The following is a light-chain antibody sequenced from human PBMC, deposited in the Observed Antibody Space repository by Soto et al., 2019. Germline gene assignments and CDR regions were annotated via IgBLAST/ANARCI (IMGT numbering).Light chain of an antibody. V-gene: IGKV1-5*01. CDR1: QSVGNS. CDR2: DAS. J-gene: IGKJ4*02. CDR3: QQYNTYGLT. Sequence: IPTTQSPSTLSASVGDRVRIACRASQSVGNSLAWYQQGPGKAPKLLIFDASTLESGVPSKFSGSGSDTEFTFTISSLQPDDSATYYCQQYNTYGLTFGGGTKVDIK.